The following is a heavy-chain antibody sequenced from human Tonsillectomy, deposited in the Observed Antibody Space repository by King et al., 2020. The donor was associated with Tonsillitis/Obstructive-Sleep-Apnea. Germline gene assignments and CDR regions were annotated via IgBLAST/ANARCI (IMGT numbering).Heavy chain of an antibody. V-gene: IGHV3-21*01. D-gene: IGHD3-3*01. CDR3: SRVGVKPITIFGVVIKYYYYYYMDV. CDR1: GFTFSSYS. Sequence: VQLVESGGGLVKPGGSLRLSCAASGFTFSSYSMNWVRQAPGKGLEWVSSISSSSSYIYYAESVKGRVTISRANAKNSLYLQMNSLRAEDTAVYYCSRVGVKPITIFGVVIKYYYYYYMDVWGKGTTVTVSS. J-gene: IGHJ6*03. CDR2: ISSSSSYI.